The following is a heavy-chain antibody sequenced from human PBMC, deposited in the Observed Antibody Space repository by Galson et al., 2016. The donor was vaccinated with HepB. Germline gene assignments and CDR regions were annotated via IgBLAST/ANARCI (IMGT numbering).Heavy chain of an antibody. CDR1: GFTFSNYW. J-gene: IGHJ3*02. D-gene: IGHD3-22*01. Sequence: SLRLSCAASGFTFSNYWMTWVRQAPGKGLEWVANIKQDGSKKYYLDSVEGRFTISRDTAKNSLYLQMNSLRAEDTAVYYRARDYSPSYYYDSSSYYGDAFDIWGQGTMVTVSS. CDR2: IKQDGSKK. V-gene: IGHV3-7*03. CDR3: ARDYSPSYYYDSSSYYGDAFDI.